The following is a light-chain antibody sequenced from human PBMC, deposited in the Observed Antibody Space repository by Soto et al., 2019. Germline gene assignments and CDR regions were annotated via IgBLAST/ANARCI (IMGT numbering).Light chain of an antibody. Sequence: DIVMTQSPHSLPVSLGERATINCKSSQSVLYSSNNKNYLAWYQQRPGQPPKLLIYWASTRESGVPDRFSGSGSGTDFTLTITSLQAEDVAVYYCQQYESTPPTFGQGTKLEIK. CDR2: WAS. CDR1: QSVLYSSNNKNY. CDR3: QQYESTPPT. J-gene: IGKJ2*01. V-gene: IGKV4-1*01.